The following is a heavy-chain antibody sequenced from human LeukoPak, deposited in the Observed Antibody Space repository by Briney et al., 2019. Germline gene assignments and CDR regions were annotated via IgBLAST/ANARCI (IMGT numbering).Heavy chain of an antibody. CDR3: VRDMGQQRTVRFDP. CDR1: GYTFTSYG. Sequence: ASVTVSCKASGYTFTSYGISWVRQAPGQGLEWMGWISAYNGNTNYAQKLQGRVTMTTGTSTSTAYMELRSLRSDDTAVYYCVRDMGQQRTVRFDPWGQGALVTVSS. J-gene: IGHJ5*02. V-gene: IGHV1-18*01. D-gene: IGHD6-13*01. CDR2: ISAYNGNT.